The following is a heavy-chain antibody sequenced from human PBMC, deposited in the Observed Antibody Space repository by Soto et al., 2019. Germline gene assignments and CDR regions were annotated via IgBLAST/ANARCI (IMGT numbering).Heavy chain of an antibody. CDR2: ISGSGGST. Sequence: GGSLRLSCAASGFTFSSYAMSWVRQAPGKGLEWVSAISGSGGSTYYADSVKGRFTISRDNSKNTLYLQMNSLRAEDTAVYYCAKGLTIAAAGTKATNYCYYGMDVWGQGTTVTVAS. V-gene: IGHV3-23*01. J-gene: IGHJ6*02. CDR3: AKGLTIAAAGTKATNYCYYGMDV. D-gene: IGHD6-13*01. CDR1: GFTFSSYA.